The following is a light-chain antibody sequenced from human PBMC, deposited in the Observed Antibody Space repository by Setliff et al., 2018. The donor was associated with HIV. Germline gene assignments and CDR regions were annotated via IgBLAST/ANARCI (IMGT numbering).Light chain of an antibody. CDR1: SSNIRTNA. Sequence: QSVLTQPPSTSGTPGQRVTISCSGSSSNIRTNAVNWHQQLSGTAPKLLIYSNNQRPSGVPDRFSGSKSGTSASLAISGLQSEDEADYYCASWDDSLSGQVFGTGTKVTVL. V-gene: IGLV1-44*01. CDR3: ASWDDSLSGQV. J-gene: IGLJ1*01. CDR2: SNN.